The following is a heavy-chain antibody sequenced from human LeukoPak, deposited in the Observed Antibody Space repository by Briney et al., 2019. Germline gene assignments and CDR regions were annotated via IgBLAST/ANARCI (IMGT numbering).Heavy chain of an antibody. CDR2: IYYCGST. D-gene: IGHD3-16*01. Sequence: PSETLSLTCTVSGGSISSYDWSWVRQPPGQGLEWIGYIYYCGSTNYNPSLKIRVTISVDASKNQISLKLSSVTAADAAVDYCARQRSGSYVYWGQGTLVTVSS. V-gene: IGHV4-59*08. J-gene: IGHJ4*02. CDR3: ARQRSGSYVY. CDR1: GGSISSYD.